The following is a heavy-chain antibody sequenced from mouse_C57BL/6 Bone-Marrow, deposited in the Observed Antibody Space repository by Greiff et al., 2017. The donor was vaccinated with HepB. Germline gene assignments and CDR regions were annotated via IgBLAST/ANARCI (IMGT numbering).Heavy chain of an antibody. CDR2: IRLKSDNYAT. CDR3: PGTTVVRRYFDV. CDR1: GFTFSNYW. Sequence: DVMLVESGGGLVQPGGSMKLSCVASGFTFSNYWMNWVRQSPEKGLEWVAQIRLKSDNYATHYAESVKGRFTISRDDSKSSVYLQMNNLRAEDTGIYYCPGTTVVRRYFDVWGTGTTVTVSS. V-gene: IGHV6-3*01. D-gene: IGHD1-1*01. J-gene: IGHJ1*03.